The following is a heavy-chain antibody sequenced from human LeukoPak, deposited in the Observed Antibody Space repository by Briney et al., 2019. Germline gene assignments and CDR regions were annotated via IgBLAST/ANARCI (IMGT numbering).Heavy chain of an antibody. V-gene: IGHV1-3*01. CDR2: INAGNGNT. D-gene: IGHD1-26*01. CDR1: GYTFTSYA. Sequence: LRASVKVSCKASGYTFTSYAMHWVRQAPGQRLEWMGWINAGNGNTKYSQKFQGRVTITRDTSASTAYMELSSLRSEDTAVYYCARFLGGSYGMDVWGQGTTVTVSS. J-gene: IGHJ6*02. CDR3: ARFLGGSYGMDV.